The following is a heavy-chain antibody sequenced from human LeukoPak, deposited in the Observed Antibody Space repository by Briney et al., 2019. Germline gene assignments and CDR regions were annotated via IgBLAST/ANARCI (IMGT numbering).Heavy chain of an antibody. V-gene: IGHV3-53*01. D-gene: IGHD6-13*01. CDR2: IYSGGTT. Sequence: GGSLRLSCAASGFTVSSNYMSWVRQAPGKGLEWVSVIYSGGTTDYADSVKGRFTISRDNFKNTLFLQMNSLTGDDTAVYYCAGSTIAAAGQTFDYWGQGTLVTVSS. CDR3: AGSTIAAAGQTFDY. J-gene: IGHJ4*02. CDR1: GFTVSSNY.